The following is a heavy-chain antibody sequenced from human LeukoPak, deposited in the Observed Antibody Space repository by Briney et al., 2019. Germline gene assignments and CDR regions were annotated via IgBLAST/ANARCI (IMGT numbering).Heavy chain of an antibody. Sequence: SETLSLTCAVSGDSISSSHWWTWARQSPGEGLAWIGEIYHSGNTNYNPSLKSRGAISLDESSNQFSLRLTSVTAADTAMYFCAREEMPGKFDYWGQGILVTVSS. CDR1: GDSISSSHW. CDR3: AREEMPGKFDY. J-gene: IGHJ4*02. D-gene: IGHD1-26*01. V-gene: IGHV4-4*02. CDR2: IYHSGNT.